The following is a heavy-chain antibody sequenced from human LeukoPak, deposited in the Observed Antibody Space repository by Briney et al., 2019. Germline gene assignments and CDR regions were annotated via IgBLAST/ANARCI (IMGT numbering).Heavy chain of an antibody. D-gene: IGHD4-11*01. CDR3: AKDGSGRQTTVTTAGWFDP. CDR2: ISWNSDSI. V-gene: IGHV3-9*01. J-gene: IGHJ5*02. Sequence: GGSLRLSCAASGFTFDDYAMHWVRQAPGKGLEWVSGISWNSDSIGYADSVKGRFTISRDNAKNSLYLQMNSLRAEDTALYYCAKDGSGRQTTVTTAGWFDPWGQGTLVTVSS. CDR1: GFTFDDYA.